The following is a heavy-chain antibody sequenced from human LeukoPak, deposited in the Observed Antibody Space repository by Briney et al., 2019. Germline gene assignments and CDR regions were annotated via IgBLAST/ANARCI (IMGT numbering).Heavy chain of an antibody. CDR3: ARRRYSGSSQHFDY. CDR1: VFTFSSYW. CDR2: IKQDGSEK. D-gene: IGHD1-26*01. V-gene: IGHV3-7*01. J-gene: IGHJ4*02. Sequence: PGGSLRLSCAASVFTFSSYWMSWVRQAPGKGLEWVANIKQDGSEKYYVDSVKGRFTISRDNAKNSLYLQMNSLRAEDTAVYYCARRRYSGSSQHFDYWGQGTLVTVSS.